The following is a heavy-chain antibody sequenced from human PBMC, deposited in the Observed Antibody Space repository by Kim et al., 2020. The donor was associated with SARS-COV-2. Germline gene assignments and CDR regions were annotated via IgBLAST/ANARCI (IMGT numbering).Heavy chain of an antibody. CDR2: IYPGDSDT. J-gene: IGHJ4*02. V-gene: IGHV5-51*01. CDR3: ARLVYCSSTSCFRPDYYFDY. Sequence: GESLQISCKGSGYSFTSYWIGWVRQMPGKGLEWMGIIYPGDSDTRYSPSFQGQVTISADKSISTAYLQWSSLKASDTAMYYCARLVYCSSTSCFRPDYYFDYWGQGTLVTVSS. CDR1: GYSFTSYW. D-gene: IGHD2-2*01.